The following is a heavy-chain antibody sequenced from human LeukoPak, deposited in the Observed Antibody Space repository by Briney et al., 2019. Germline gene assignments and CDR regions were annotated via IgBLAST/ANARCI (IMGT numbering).Heavy chain of an antibody. CDR2: ISGSGGST. Sequence: PGGSLRLSCAASGFTFSSYGMSWVRQAPGKGLEWVSAISGSGGSTYYADSVKGRFTISRDNAKNSLYLQMNSLRAEDTAVYYCARAFSRIYARIAAAGLDAFDIWGQGTMVTVSS. D-gene: IGHD6-13*01. J-gene: IGHJ3*02. CDR1: GFTFSSYG. V-gene: IGHV3-23*01. CDR3: ARAFSRIYARIAAAGLDAFDI.